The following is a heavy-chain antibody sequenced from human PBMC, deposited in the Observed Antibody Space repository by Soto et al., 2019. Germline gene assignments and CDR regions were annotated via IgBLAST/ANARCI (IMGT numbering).Heavy chain of an antibody. Sequence: ASVKVSCKASGFTFSKYAMHWVRQAPGQRLEWMGWINAGNGNTKYSQKFQGRVTITRGTSASTAYMGLSSLRSEDTAVYYCASLPVRGVISVAFDIWGQGTMVTVSS. V-gene: IGHV1-3*01. D-gene: IGHD3-10*01. J-gene: IGHJ3*02. CDR3: ASLPVRGVISVAFDI. CDR1: GFTFSKYA. CDR2: INAGNGNT.